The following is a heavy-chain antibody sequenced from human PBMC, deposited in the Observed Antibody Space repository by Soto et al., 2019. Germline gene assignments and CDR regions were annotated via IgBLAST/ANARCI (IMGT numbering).Heavy chain of an antibody. Sequence: PGESLKSSCQGSGYSFTSYWIGWVRQMPGKGLGLMGIIYPGDSDTRYSPSFQGQVTISADKSICTAYLQWSSLKASDAAMYYCARLSQDYSNYVPSDGMDVWGQGTTVTVSS. CDR1: GYSFTSYW. J-gene: IGHJ6*02. D-gene: IGHD4-4*01. V-gene: IGHV5-51*01. CDR2: IYPGDSDT. CDR3: ARLSQDYSNYVPSDGMDV.